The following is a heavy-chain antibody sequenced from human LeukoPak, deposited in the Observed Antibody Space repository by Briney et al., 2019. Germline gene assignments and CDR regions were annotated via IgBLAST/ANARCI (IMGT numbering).Heavy chain of an antibody. V-gene: IGHV4-39*07. Sequence: PSETLSLTCTVSGDSFSSVTDYWAWIRQPPGKGLEWIASGDYSGGKYYNPSLESRVAISTDMSKSQISLKLTSVTGADTAVYYCAGERGEEYSSGWYKTNFFDNWGQGIRVTVSS. CDR1: GDSFSSVTDY. CDR3: AGERGEEYSSGWYKTNFFDN. J-gene: IGHJ4*02. CDR2: GDYSGGK. D-gene: IGHD6-19*01.